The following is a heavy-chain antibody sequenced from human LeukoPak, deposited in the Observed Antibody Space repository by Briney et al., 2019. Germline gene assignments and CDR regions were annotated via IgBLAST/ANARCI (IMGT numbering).Heavy chain of an antibody. CDR3: ARAVTPYYYGMGV. CDR1: GGSISSSNW. V-gene: IGHV4-4*02. J-gene: IGHJ6*02. CDR2: IYHSGST. D-gene: IGHD4-17*01. Sequence: SETLSLTCAVSGGSISSSNWWSWVRQPPGKGLEWIGEIYHSGSTNYNPSLKSRVTISVDKSKNQFSLKLSSVTAADTAVFYCARAVTPYYYGMGVWGQGTTVTVSS.